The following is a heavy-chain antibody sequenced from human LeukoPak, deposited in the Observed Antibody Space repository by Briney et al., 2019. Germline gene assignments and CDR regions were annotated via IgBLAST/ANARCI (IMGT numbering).Heavy chain of an antibody. CDR1: GGSISPYF. CDR3: ARDDYRGVTNSDT. CDR2: ISYTGST. D-gene: IGHD3-10*01. J-gene: IGHJ5*02. V-gene: IGHV4-59*01. Sequence: SETLSLPCTVSGGSISPYFWSWFRQPPGKGLEWIGYISYTGSTIYSPSLKSRVTISVDTSKNQFSLQLTSVSAADTAVYYCARDDYRGVTNSDTWGQGTLVTVSS.